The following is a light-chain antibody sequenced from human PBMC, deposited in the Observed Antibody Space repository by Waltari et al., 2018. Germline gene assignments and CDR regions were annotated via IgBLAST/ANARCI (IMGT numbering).Light chain of an antibody. CDR2: GAS. Sequence: ELVLTQSPGTLSLSPGERVTLSCRASQSVSRALAWYQQKPGQAPRLLIYGASSRATGIPDRFSGSGSGTDFSLTISRLEPEDFAVYYCQHYVRLPVTFGQGTKVEIK. CDR1: QSVSRA. CDR3: QHYVRLPVT. V-gene: IGKV3-20*01. J-gene: IGKJ1*01.